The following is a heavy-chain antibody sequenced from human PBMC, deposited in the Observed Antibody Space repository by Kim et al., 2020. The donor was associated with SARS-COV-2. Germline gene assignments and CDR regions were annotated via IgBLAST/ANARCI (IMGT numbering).Heavy chain of an antibody. CDR3: AKDCGSGTMLRGPTGVVY. CDR2: ISWNSGSI. V-gene: IGHV3-9*01. CDR1: GFTFGDYA. D-gene: IGHD3-10*01. J-gene: IGHJ4*02. Sequence: GGSLRLSCAASGFTFGDYAMQRVRQAPGKGLEWVSGISWNSGSIGYADSVKGRFTISRDNAKNSLYLQMNSLRAEDTALYYCAKDCGSGTMLRGPTGVVYWGQGTLVTVSS.